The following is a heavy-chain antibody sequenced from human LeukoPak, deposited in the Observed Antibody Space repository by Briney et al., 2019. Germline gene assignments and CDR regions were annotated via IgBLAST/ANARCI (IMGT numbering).Heavy chain of an antibody. V-gene: IGHV7-4-1*02. CDR1: GYTFSSYG. D-gene: IGHD3-9*01. J-gene: IGHJ4*02. CDR3: ARSPGSTYYDILTGYYQTDTNYFDY. Sequence: ASVKVSCKASGYTFSSYGINWVRQAPGQGLEWMGWINTNTGNPTYAQGFTGRFVFSLDTSVSTAYLQISSLKAEDTAVYYCARSPGSTYYDILTGYYQTDTNYFDYWGQGTLVTVSS. CDR2: INTNTGNP.